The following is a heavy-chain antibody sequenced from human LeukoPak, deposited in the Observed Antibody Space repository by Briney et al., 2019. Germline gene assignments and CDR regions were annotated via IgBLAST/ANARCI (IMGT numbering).Heavy chain of an antibody. CDR1: GGTFSSYA. Sequence: SVTVSCTASGGTFSSYAISWVRQAPGQGLEWMGGIIPIFGTANYAQKFQGRVTITADESTSTAYMELSSLRSEDTAVYYCARGERISSYHKYWGQGTLVTVSS. J-gene: IGHJ4*02. V-gene: IGHV1-69*13. D-gene: IGHD3-3*02. CDR2: IIPIFGTA. CDR3: ARGERISSYHKY.